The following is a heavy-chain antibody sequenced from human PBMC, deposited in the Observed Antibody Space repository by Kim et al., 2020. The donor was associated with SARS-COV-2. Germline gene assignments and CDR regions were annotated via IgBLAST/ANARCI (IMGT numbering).Heavy chain of an antibody. Sequence: AQKLQGRVTMTTDTSTSTAYMELRSLRSDDTAVYYCARERLSSSSGPGDYWGQGTLVTVSS. V-gene: IGHV1-18*01. D-gene: IGHD6-6*01. J-gene: IGHJ4*02. CDR3: ARERLSSSSGPGDY.